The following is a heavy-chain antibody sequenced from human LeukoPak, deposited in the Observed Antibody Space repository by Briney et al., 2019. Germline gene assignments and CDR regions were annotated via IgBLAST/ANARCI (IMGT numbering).Heavy chain of an antibody. CDR2: IIPIFGTA. D-gene: IGHD3-3*01. Sequence: SVKVSCKASGGTFSSYAISWVRQAPGQGLEWMGGIIPIFGTANYAQKFQGRVTITTDESTSTAYMELSSMRSEDTAVYYCARDQRRYDFWSGLPEDACDIWGEGTSDTV. V-gene: IGHV1-69*05. J-gene: IGHJ3*02. CDR3: ARDQRRYDFWSGLPEDACDI. CDR1: GGTFSSYA.